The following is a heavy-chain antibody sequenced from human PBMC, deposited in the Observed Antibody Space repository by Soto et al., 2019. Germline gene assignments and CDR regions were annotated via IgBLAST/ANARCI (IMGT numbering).Heavy chain of an antibody. J-gene: IGHJ1*01. CDR3: ARSYCRSTTCYAEYFQH. V-gene: IGHV4-59*08. CDR2: IFYGGSI. CDR1: GGSIKNYY. Sequence: QVQLQESGPGLVKPSETLSLTCTVSGGSIKNYYWSWIRQPPGKGLVWIGYIFYGGSINYNPSLKCRVTISGDTSKNQSSLKLSSVTAADTAVYYYARSYCRSTTCYAEYFQHWGQGTLVTVSS. D-gene: IGHD2-2*01.